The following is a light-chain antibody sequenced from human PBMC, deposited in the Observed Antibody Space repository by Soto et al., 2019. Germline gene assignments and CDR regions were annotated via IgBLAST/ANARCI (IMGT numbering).Light chain of an antibody. CDR3: SSYKRTSRVYV. CDR1: SSDVGDYEY. V-gene: IGLV2-14*01. J-gene: IGLJ1*01. Sequence: QPALAQPASVSGSPGQSITISCTGTSSDVGDYEYVSWYQQHPGKGPKLMIYEVSNRTSGVSNRFSGSKSGNTASLTISGLQAEDETEYFCSSYKRTSRVYVFGTGTKVTVL. CDR2: EVS.